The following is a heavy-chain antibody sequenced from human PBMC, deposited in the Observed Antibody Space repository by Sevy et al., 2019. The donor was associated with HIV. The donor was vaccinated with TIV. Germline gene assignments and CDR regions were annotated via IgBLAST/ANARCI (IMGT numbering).Heavy chain of an antibody. CDR1: GGSISSSSYY. CDR2: IYYSGST. D-gene: IGHD2-21*01. CDR3: XXXXXXXXDLNWFDP. Sequence: SETLSLTCTVSGGSISSSSYYWGWIRQPPGKGLEWIGSIYYSGSTYYNPSLKSRVTISVDTSKNQFSLKLSSVTAAXXXXXXXXXXXXXXXDLNWFDPWGQGTLVTVSS. V-gene: IGHV4-39*01. J-gene: IGHJ5*02.